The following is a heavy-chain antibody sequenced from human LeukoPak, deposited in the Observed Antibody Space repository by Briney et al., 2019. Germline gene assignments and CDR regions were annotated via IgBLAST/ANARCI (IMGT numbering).Heavy chain of an antibody. Sequence: GGSLRLSCAASGFTFSNYGMQWVRQAPGKGLEWVSAISGSGGTAYYADSVKGRFTISRDNSENTLYLQMNSLRAEDTAVYYCAKKGYYDGSGYYMYYFDHWGQGTLVTVSS. CDR1: GFTFSNYG. D-gene: IGHD3-22*01. CDR2: ISGSGGTA. V-gene: IGHV3-23*01. CDR3: AKKGYYDGSGYYMYYFDH. J-gene: IGHJ4*02.